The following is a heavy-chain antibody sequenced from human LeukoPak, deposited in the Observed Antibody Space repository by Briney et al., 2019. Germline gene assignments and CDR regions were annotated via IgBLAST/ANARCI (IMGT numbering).Heavy chain of an antibody. Sequence: SETLSLTCAVYGGSFSGYYWSWIRQPPGKGLEWIGEINHSGSTNYNPSLRSRVTISVDTSKNQFSLKLSSVTAADTAVYYCARVGIMVTRRRYYYYYMDVWGKGTTVTVSS. CDR1: GGSFSGYY. D-gene: IGHD2-8*01. CDR3: ARVGIMVTRRRYYYYYMDV. J-gene: IGHJ6*03. V-gene: IGHV4-34*01. CDR2: INHSGST.